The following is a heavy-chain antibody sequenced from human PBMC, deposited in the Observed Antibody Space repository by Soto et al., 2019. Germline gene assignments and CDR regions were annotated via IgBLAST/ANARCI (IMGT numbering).Heavy chain of an antibody. D-gene: IGHD2-2*01. CDR2: IRQDGSEK. V-gene: IGHV3-7*04. Sequence: GGSLRLSCVGSGFTFSSNWMTWVRQAPGKGLEWVGNIRQDGSEKNYVDSVKGRFTISRDNAKNSLYLQMDSLRAEDTAVYYCAREIVVARGASYFDYWGPGTLVTVSS. CDR3: AREIVVARGASYFDY. CDR1: GFTFSSNW. J-gene: IGHJ4*02.